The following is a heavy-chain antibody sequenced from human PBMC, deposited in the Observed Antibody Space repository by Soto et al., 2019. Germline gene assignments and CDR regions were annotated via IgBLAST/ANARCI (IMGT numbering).Heavy chain of an antibody. V-gene: IGHV3-30-3*01. CDR1: GFIFSSYA. CDR2: ISYDGSDK. J-gene: IGHJ3*02. CDR3: ARGGQWVLDAFDI. Sequence: QVQLVESGGGVVEPGRSPRLSCAASGFIFSSYAMHWVRQAPGKGLEWVAVISYDGSDKYYADSVKGRFTISRDNSKNTLYLQINSLRAEDTAVYYCARGGQWVLDAFDIWGQGTVVTVSS. D-gene: IGHD1-26*01.